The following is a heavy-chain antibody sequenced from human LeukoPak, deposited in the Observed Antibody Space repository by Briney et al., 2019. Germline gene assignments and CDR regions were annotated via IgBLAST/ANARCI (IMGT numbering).Heavy chain of an antibody. CDR1: GYTFTSYG. CDR3: ARVRRLAAAGTLSLDP. CDR2: ISAYNGNT. Sequence: ASVTVSCKASGYTFTSYGISWVRQAPGQGLEWMGWISAYNGNTNYAQKLQGRVTMTTDTSTGTAYMELRSLRSDDTAVYYCARVRRLAAAGTLSLDPWGQGTLVTVSS. J-gene: IGHJ5*02. D-gene: IGHD6-13*01. V-gene: IGHV1-18*04.